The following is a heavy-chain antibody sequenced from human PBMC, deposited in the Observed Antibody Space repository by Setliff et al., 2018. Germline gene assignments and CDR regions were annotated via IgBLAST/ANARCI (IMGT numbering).Heavy chain of an antibody. CDR2: IDPSDSYT. J-gene: IGHJ6*03. V-gene: IGHV5-10-1*01. CDR3: AILRGYSGYDVLNYYYYMDV. D-gene: IGHD5-12*01. Sequence: GESLKISCKGSGYSFTSYWISWVRQMPGKGLEWMGRIDPSDSYTTYSPSFQGHVTISADKSISTAYLQWSSLKASDTAMYYCAILRGYSGYDVLNYYYYMDVWGKGTTVTVSS. CDR1: GYSFTSYW.